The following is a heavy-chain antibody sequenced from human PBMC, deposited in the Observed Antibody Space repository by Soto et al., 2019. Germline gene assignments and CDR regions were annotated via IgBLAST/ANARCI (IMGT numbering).Heavy chain of an antibody. CDR3: ARGQVVAAQH. CDR1: GGSISRGGFS. J-gene: IGHJ4*02. CDR2: IYHSGST. D-gene: IGHD2-15*01. V-gene: IGHV4-30-2*01. Sequence: SETLSLTCAVSGGSISRGGFSWSLIRQPPGKGLEWIGYIYHSGSTYYNPSLKSRVTISVDRSKNQFSLKLSSVTAADTAVYYCARGQVVAAQHWGQGTLVTVSS.